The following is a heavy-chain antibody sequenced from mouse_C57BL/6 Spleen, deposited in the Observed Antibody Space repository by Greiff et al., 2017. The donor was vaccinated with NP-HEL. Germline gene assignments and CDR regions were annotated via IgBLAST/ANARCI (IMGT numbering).Heavy chain of an antibody. CDR1: GYTFTNYG. J-gene: IGHJ4*01. D-gene: IGHD6-1*01. V-gene: IGHV1-81*01. CDR3: AREAFSEGYYSMDY. CDR2: IYPRSGNT. Sequence: QVQLKQSGAELARPGASVKLSCKASGYTFTNYGISWVKQRTGQGLEWIGEIYPRSGNTYYNEKFKGKATLTADKSSSTAYMELRSLTSEDSAVYFCAREAFSEGYYSMDYWGQGTSVTVSS.